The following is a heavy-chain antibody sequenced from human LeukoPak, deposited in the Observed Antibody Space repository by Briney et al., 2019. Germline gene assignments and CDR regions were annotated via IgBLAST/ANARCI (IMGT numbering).Heavy chain of an antibody. J-gene: IGHJ3*02. Sequence: GESLRISCQGSGYSFTSYWISWVRQMPGKGLEWMGRIDPSDSYTNYSPSFQGHVTISADKSISTAYLQWSSLKASDTAMYYCARRASNSSWSNDAFDIWGQGTMVTVSS. CDR2: IDPSDSYT. CDR3: ARRASNSSWSNDAFDI. CDR1: GYSFTSYW. D-gene: IGHD6-13*01. V-gene: IGHV5-10-1*01.